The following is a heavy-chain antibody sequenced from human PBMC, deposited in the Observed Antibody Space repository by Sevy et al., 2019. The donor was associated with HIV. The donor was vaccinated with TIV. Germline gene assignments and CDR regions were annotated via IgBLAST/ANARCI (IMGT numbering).Heavy chain of an antibody. V-gene: IGHV3-23*01. CDR1: GFTFSSYA. CDR3: AKAWKYYYDSSGYSCPFDY. J-gene: IGHJ4*02. D-gene: IGHD3-22*01. CDR2: ISGGGGST. Sequence: GGSLRLSCAASGFTFSSYAMSWVRQAPGKGLEWVSAISGGGGSTYYADSGKGRFTISRDNSKNTLYLQMNSLRAEETAVYYCAKAWKYYYDSSGYSCPFDYWGQGTLVTVSS.